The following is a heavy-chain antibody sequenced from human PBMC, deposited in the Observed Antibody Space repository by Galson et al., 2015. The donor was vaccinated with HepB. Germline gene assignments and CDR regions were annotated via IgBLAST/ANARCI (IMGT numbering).Heavy chain of an antibody. J-gene: IGHJ3*02. V-gene: IGHV3-21*01. D-gene: IGHD4-23*01. CDR3: ARAPRTSNGGDSLDI. CDR1: GFTFSTSN. Sequence: SLRLSCAASGFTFSTSNMNWVRQTPGKGLEWVSAISGNGIYIYYADSMQGRFSISRDNAKNSLFLQMNNLRAEDTAVYYCARAPRTSNGGDSLDIWGQGTMVTVSS. CDR2: ISGNGIYI.